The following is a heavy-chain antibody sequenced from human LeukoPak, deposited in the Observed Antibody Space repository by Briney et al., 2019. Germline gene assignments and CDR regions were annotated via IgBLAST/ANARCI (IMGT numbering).Heavy chain of an antibody. CDR1: GGSISSGGYY. V-gene: IGHV4-31*03. Sequence: PSQTLSLTCTVTGGSISSGGYYWSWIRQHPGKGLEWIGNIYYSGSTYYNPSLKRRVAISVDTSKNRFSLNLYSVTAADTAVYYCARGDYDILTGYYTWGQGTLVTVSS. CDR3: ARGDYDILTGYYT. J-gene: IGHJ4*02. CDR2: IYYSGST. D-gene: IGHD3-9*01.